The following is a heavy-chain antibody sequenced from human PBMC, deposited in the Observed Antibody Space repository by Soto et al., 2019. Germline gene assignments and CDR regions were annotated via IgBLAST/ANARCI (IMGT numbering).Heavy chain of an antibody. CDR2: FSLSGTT. D-gene: IGHD2-8*02. CDR3: ARGMTPPGAPAWYYYDS. V-gene: IGHV4-4*07. CDR1: CASITGSFF. J-gene: IGHJ4*02. Sequence: YEPLSLTCTVSCASITGSFFWSWIRQPAGKGLEWIGRFSLSGTTNYNPSLRSRVTMSADVSKNQFSLRLTSVTAADTALYYCARGMTPPGAPAWYYYDSWGQGTLVNVSS.